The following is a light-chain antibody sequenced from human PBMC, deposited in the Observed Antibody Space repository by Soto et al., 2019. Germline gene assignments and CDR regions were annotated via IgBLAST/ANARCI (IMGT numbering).Light chain of an antibody. CDR1: SSDVGKYKF. CDR3: CSHAVSGALV. V-gene: IGLV2-23*01. Sequence: QSVLTQPASVSGSPGQSLTISCTGTSSDVGKYKFVSWYQQLPGEAPKLMIYEATKRPSGVSNRFSGYKSGITASLTISGLQAEDEADYYCCSHAVSGALVFGGGTKVTVL. J-gene: IGLJ3*02. CDR2: EAT.